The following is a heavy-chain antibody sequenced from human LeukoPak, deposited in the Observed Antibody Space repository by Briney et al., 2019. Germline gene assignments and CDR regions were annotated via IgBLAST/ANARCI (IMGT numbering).Heavy chain of an antibody. CDR3: ATMPPYYDFWSGYYKGDYYYYMDV. CDR2: IYYSGST. Sequence: SQTLSLTCTVSGGSISGGDYYWSWIRQPPGKGLEWIGYIYYSGSTYYNPSLKSRVTISVDTSKNQFSLKLSSVTAADTAVYYCATMPPYYDFWSGYYKGDYYYYMDVWGKGTTVTVSS. D-gene: IGHD3-3*01. J-gene: IGHJ6*03. V-gene: IGHV4-30-4*08. CDR1: GGSISGGDYY.